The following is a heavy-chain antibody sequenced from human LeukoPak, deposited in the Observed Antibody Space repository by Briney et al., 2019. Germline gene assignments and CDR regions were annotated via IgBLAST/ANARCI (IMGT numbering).Heavy chain of an antibody. D-gene: IGHD4-17*01. J-gene: IGHJ4*02. CDR3: ARLRGIYGDTAYYFDY. V-gene: IGHV4-39*01. CDR2: IYYSGST. Sequence: PSETLSLTCAVSGGSISSSSYYWGWIRQPPGKGLVWIGSIYYSGSTYYNPSLKSLVTISVDTSKNQFSLKLSSVTAADTAVDYCARLRGIYGDTAYYFDYWGQGTLVTDYS. CDR1: GGSISSSSYY.